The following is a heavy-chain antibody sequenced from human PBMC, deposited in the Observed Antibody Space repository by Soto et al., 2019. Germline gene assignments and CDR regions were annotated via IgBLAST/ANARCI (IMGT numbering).Heavy chain of an antibody. CDR3: ARGGALRPAGHVPLAF. V-gene: IGHV4-30-2*01. CDR2: IHVTGYT. J-gene: IGHJ4*02. CDR1: GDSITSGSYS. Sequence: QLQLRESGSRLVQPSQTLTLTCSVSGDSITSGSYSWSWTRQAPGKGLEWIGNIHVTGYTSLSPSLKRRLSMAVDTSQKQFSLYLTSVTAADTAVYYCARGGALRPAGHVPLAFWGQGALVTVSS. D-gene: IGHD2-2*01.